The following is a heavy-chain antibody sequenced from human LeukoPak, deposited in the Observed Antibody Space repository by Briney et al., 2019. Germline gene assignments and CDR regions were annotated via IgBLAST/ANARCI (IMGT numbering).Heavy chain of an antibody. CDR1: GFTFSSYW. Sequence: GASLRLSCAASGFTFSSYWMHWVRQAPGKGLVWVSRIDSDVSNTNYADSVKGRFTISRDNAKNTVYLQVNSLRAEDTAIYYCASDSYYDSTVGFDYWGQGTLVTVSS. D-gene: IGHD3-22*01. V-gene: IGHV3-74*01. CDR3: ASDSYYDSTVGFDY. CDR2: IDSDVSNT. J-gene: IGHJ4*02.